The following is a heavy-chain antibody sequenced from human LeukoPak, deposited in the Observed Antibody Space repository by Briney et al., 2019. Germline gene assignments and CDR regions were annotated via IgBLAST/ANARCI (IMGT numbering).Heavy chain of an antibody. V-gene: IGHV4-59*12. D-gene: IGHD6-19*01. J-gene: IGHJ5*02. CDR2: IYYSGST. CDR3: ARAVARVNWFDP. CDR1: GGSISSYY. Sequence: SETLSLTCTVSGGSISSYYWSWIRQPPGKGLEWIGYIYYSGSTNYNPSLKSRVTMSVDTSKNQFSLKLSSVTAADTAVYYCARAVARVNWFDPWGQGTLVTVSS.